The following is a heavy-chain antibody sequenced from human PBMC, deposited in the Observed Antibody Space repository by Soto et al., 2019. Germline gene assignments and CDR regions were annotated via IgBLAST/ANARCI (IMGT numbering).Heavy chain of an antibody. V-gene: IGHV3-74*01. J-gene: IGHJ4*02. CDR3: ARDGEGF. CDR2: INADGSET. CDR1: GFTFSSNW. D-gene: IGHD2-21*01. Sequence: EVQLVESGGGSVQPGGSLRLSCAASGFTFSSNWMHWVRRVPGRGLVWVSRINADGSETNYEDSVEGRFTISRDNPKNTLYLQMHSLRAEDTAVYYCARDGEGFWGQGTLVTVSS.